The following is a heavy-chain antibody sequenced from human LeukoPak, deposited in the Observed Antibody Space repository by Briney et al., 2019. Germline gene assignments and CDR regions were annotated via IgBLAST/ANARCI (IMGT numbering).Heavy chain of an antibody. J-gene: IGHJ5*02. CDR1: GGSVSSYY. CDR2: IHNSGRT. Sequence: SETLSLTCSVSGGSVSSYYWSWIRQSPGKGLEWIGYIHNSGRTNYNPSLKSRVTGFVDTSKNQFSLKLSSVSAADTAVYYCARRRSGRNWFDPWGQGTLVTVSS. D-gene: IGHD3-10*01. V-gene: IGHV4-4*08. CDR3: ARRRSGRNWFDP.